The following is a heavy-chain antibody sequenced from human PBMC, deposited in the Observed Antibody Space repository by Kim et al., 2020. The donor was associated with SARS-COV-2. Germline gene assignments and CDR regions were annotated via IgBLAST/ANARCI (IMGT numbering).Heavy chain of an antibody. J-gene: IGHJ4*02. CDR1: GFTFSSYS. Sequence: GGSLRLSCAASGFTFSSYSMNWVRQAPGKGLEWVSSISSSSSYIYYADSVKGRFTISRDNAKNSLYLQMNSLRAEDTAVYYCARDSEVDVVPASMAIHWGQGTLVTVSS. CDR3: ARDSEVDVVPASMAIH. V-gene: IGHV3-21*01. D-gene: IGHD2-2*01. CDR2: ISSSSSYI.